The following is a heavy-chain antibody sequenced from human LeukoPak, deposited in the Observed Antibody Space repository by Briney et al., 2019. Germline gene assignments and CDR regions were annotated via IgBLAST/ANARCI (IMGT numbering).Heavy chain of an antibody. J-gene: IGHJ2*01. CDR1: GFTVSSNY. V-gene: IGHV3-66*01. CDR2: IYSGGST. Sequence: PGGSLRLSCSASGFTVSSNYMSWVRQAPGKGLEWVSLIYSGGSTYYADSVKGRFTISRDNSKNTLYLQMNSLRAEDTAVYYCARTGGGVSGSYFPSYWYFDLWGRGTLVTVSS. D-gene: IGHD1-26*01. CDR3: ARTGGGVSGSYFPSYWYFDL.